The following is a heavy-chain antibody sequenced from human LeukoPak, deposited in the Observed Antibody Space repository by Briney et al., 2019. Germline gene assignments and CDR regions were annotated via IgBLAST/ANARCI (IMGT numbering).Heavy chain of an antibody. CDR2: IYYSGST. V-gene: IGHV4-59*11. D-gene: IGHD1/OR15-1a*01. CDR1: GGSISSHY. J-gene: IGHJ4*02. CDR3: ARGNWYTFGY. Sequence: SETLSLTCTVSGGSISSHYWSWIRQPPGKGLEWIGYIYYSGSTNYNPSLKSRVTISVDTSKNQFSLKLSSVTAADTAVYYCARGNWYTFGYWGQGTLVTASS.